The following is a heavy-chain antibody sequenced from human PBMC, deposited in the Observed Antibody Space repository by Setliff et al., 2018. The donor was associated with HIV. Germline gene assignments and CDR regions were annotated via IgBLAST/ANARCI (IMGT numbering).Heavy chain of an antibody. J-gene: IGHJ4*02. CDR1: GGSFSGYY. Sequence: NPSETLSLTCAVYGGSFSGYYWSWIRQPPGKGLEWIGEINHSGSTNYNPSLKSRVTISVGTSKNQFSLKLSSVTAADTAVYYCARGLYYYDSSGYVGHWGQGTLVTVSS. CDR2: INHSGST. D-gene: IGHD3-22*01. V-gene: IGHV4-34*01. CDR3: ARGLYYYDSSGYVGH.